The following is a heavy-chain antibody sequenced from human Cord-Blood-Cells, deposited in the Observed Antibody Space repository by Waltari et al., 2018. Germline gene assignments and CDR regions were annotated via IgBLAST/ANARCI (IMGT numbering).Heavy chain of an antibody. CDR1: GGSISSSNW. J-gene: IGHJ5*02. D-gene: IGHD3-3*01. Sequence: QVQLQESGPGLVKPSGTLSLTCAVSGGSISSSNWWSWVRQPPGKGLEWIGEIYHSGSNNYNPSLKSRVTISVDKSKNQFSLKLSSVTAADTAVYYCARVRAVLRFLEWLSWFDPWGQGTLVTVSS. V-gene: IGHV4-4*02. CDR3: ARVRAVLRFLEWLSWFDP. CDR2: IYHSGSN.